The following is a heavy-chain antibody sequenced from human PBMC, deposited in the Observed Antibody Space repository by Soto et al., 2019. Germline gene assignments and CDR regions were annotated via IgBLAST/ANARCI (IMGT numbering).Heavy chain of an antibody. J-gene: IGHJ4*02. V-gene: IGHV3-23*01. CDR3: ARTVGYRPDC. CDR2: ISGSGGST. D-gene: IGHD3-16*02. CDR1: GFTFSSYA. Sequence: GGSLRLSCAASGFTFSSYALSWVRQAPGKGLEWVSAISGSGGSTYYADSVKGRFTISRDNSKNTLYLQMNSLRAEDTAVYYCARTVGYRPDCWGQGTLVTVSS.